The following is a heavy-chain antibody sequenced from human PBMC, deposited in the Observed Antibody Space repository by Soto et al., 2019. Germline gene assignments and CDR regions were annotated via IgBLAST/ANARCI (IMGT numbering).Heavy chain of an antibody. Sequence: ASVKVSCKASGYTFTSYDINWVRQATGQGLEWMGWMNPNSGNTGYAQKLQGRVTMTRNTSISTAYMELSSLRSEDTAVYYCARDRLLQVTKRYGMDVWGQGTTVTVSS. V-gene: IGHV1-8*01. J-gene: IGHJ6*02. D-gene: IGHD4-4*01. CDR2: MNPNSGNT. CDR3: ARDRLLQVTKRYGMDV. CDR1: GYTFTSYD.